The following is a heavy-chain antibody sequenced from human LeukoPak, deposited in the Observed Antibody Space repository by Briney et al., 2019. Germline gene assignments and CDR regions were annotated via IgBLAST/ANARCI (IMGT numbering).Heavy chain of an antibody. V-gene: IGHV1-2*02. CDR2: INPNSGGT. D-gene: IGHD2-15*01. Sequence: ASVKVSCKASGYTFTVYYTHWVRQAPGQGLEWMGWINPNSGGTNYAQKFQGGVTMTRDTSITTAYIELSRLRSDDTAVYYCATLAVFHTQGIDSWGQRTLITVSS. CDR1: GYTFTVYY. J-gene: IGHJ4*02. CDR3: ATLAVFHTQGIDS.